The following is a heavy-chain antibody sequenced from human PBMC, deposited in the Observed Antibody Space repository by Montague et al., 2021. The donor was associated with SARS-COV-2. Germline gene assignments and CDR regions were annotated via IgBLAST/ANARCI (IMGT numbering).Heavy chain of an antibody. CDR3: AREAWFGDKTSASEYYGMDV. V-gene: IGHV4-4*07. CDR1: GGSISSYY. Sequence: SETLSLTCTVSGGSISSYYWSWIRQPAGKGLEWIGRIYTSGSTNYNPSLKSRVTMSVDMSKNQFSLKLSSVTAADTAVYYCAREAWFGDKTSASEYYGMDVWGKGTTVTVSS. D-gene: IGHD3-10*01. J-gene: IGHJ6*04. CDR2: IYTSGST.